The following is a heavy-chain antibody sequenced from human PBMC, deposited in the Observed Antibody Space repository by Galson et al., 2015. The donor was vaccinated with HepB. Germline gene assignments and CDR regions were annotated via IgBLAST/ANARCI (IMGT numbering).Heavy chain of an antibody. J-gene: IGHJ4*02. CDR1: GFRFNDYA. Sequence: SLRLSCAASGFRFNDYAIHWVRQTPGKKLEWVAFVSYDGNNENFADSVKGRISISRDNSRNTVNLQINNLRPDDAGLYYCARDSGHSGSYYGLGFDIWGQGTLVVVSS. V-gene: IGHV3-30*04. D-gene: IGHD1-26*01. CDR2: VSYDGNNE. CDR3: ARDSGHSGSYYGLGFDI.